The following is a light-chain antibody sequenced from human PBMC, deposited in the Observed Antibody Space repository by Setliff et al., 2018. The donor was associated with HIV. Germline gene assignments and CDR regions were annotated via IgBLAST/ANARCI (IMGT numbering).Light chain of an antibody. CDR3: GTWDSSLSAVV. Sequence: QSALTQPPSVSAAPRQKVTISCSGSSSNIENNYVSWYQHLPGTAPKLLIYYNNQRPSGIPDRFSGSKFGTSATLDITGLQTGDEANYYCGTWDSSLSAVVFGGGTKVTVL. V-gene: IGLV1-51*01. J-gene: IGLJ2*01. CDR1: SSNIENNY. CDR2: YNN.